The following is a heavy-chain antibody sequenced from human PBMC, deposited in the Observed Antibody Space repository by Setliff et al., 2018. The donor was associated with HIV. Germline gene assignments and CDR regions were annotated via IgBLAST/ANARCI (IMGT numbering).Heavy chain of an antibody. D-gene: IGHD3-3*01. CDR1: GYTFTTYS. CDR3: ARVGVDSQEYFQH. J-gene: IGHJ1*01. V-gene: IGHV7-4-1*02. CDR2: INTKTGNP. Sequence: ASVKVSCKASGYTFTTYSMNWVRQAPGQGLEWMGWINTKTGNPTYAQGFTGRLVFSLDTSVSTAYLQINSLKAEDTAIYYCARVGVDSQEYFQHWGQGTLVTVSS.